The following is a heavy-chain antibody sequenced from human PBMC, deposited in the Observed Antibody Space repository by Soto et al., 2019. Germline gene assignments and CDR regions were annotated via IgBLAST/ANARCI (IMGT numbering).Heavy chain of an antibody. D-gene: IGHD3-10*01. CDR1: GGSISSSSYY. Sequence: SETLSLTCTVSGGSISSSSYYWGWIRQPPGKGLEWIGSIYYSGSTYYNPSLKSRVTISVDTSKNQFSLKLSSVTAADTAVYYCARLSGLLWFGELLSRGGYYGMDVWGQGTTVTVSS. J-gene: IGHJ6*02. V-gene: IGHV4-39*01. CDR3: ARLSGLLWFGELLSRGGYYGMDV. CDR2: IYYSGST.